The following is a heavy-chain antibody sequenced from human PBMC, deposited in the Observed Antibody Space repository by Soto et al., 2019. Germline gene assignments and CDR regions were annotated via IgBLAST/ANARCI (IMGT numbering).Heavy chain of an antibody. CDR2: ISYDGSNK. J-gene: IGHJ4*02. Sequence: VQLVESGGGVVQPGRSLRLSCAASGFTFSSYGMHWVRQAPGKGLEWVAVISYDGSNKYYADSVKGRFTISRDNSKNTLYLQMNSLRAEDTAVYYCAKDGEDGYNLDYWGQGTLVTVSS. D-gene: IGHD5-12*01. CDR1: GFTFSSYG. V-gene: IGHV3-30*18. CDR3: AKDGEDGYNLDY.